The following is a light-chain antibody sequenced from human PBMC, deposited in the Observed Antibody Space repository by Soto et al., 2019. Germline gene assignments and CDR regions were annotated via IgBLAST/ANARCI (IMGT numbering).Light chain of an antibody. V-gene: IGKV3-11*01. J-gene: IGKJ3*01. CDR1: QSVSSY. CDR2: DAS. CDR3: QQRRNWSPFT. Sequence: EIVLTQSPATLSLSPGERATLSCRASQSVSSYLAWYQQKPGHAPRLLIYDASNRATGIPARFSGSGSGTDFTLPISSLEPEDFAVYYCQQRRNWSPFTFGPGTKVDIK.